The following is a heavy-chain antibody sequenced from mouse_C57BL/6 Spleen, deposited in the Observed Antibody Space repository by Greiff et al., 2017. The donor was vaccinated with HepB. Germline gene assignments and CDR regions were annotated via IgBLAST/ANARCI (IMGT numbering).Heavy chain of an antibody. Sequence: DVMLVESGGDLVKPGGSLKLSCAASGFTFSSYGMSWVRQTPDKRLEWVATISSGGSYTYYPDSVKGRFTISRDNAKNTLYLQMSSLKSEDTAMYYCAREGYDYDVAWFAYWGQGTLVTVSA. J-gene: IGHJ3*01. CDR2: ISSGGSYT. CDR3: AREGYDYDVAWFAY. CDR1: GFTFSSYG. V-gene: IGHV5-6*02. D-gene: IGHD2-4*01.